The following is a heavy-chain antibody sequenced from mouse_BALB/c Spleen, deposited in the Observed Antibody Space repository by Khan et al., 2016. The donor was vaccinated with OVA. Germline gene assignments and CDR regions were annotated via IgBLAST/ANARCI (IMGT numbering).Heavy chain of an antibody. D-gene: IGHD1-1*01. CDR2: IKYSGIT. CDR3: ASSGTISTVVVTDFDF. J-gene: IGHJ2*01. CDR1: GYSITSDYA. Sequence: EVQLVESGPGLVKPSQSLSLTCTVTGYSITSDYAWNWIRQFPGNRLEWMGYIKYSGITSYNPSLKSRISITRDTSTNKLFLQLNSVTTEDTATSYCASSGTISTVVVTDFDFWGQGTTLTVSS. V-gene: IGHV3-2*02.